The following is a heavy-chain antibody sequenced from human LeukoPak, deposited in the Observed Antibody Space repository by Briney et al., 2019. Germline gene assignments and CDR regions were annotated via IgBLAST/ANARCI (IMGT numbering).Heavy chain of an antibody. V-gene: IGHV4-38-2*02. CDR1: GYSVSSGYY. CDR2: IYHSGST. CDR3: ARDVMITFGGVHAFDI. Sequence: SETLSLTCSVSGYSVSSGYYWGWIRQPPGKGLEWIGSIYHSGSTYYNPSLKSRVTVSVDTSKNQFSLKLSSVTAADTAVYYCARDVMITFGGVHAFDIWGQGTMVTVSS. J-gene: IGHJ3*02. D-gene: IGHD3-16*01.